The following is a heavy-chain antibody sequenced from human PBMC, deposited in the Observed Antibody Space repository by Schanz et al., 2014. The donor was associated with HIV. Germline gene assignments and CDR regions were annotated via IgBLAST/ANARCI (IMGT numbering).Heavy chain of an antibody. V-gene: IGHV3-53*01. J-gene: IGHJ3*02. CDR3: ARVGGWGAFDI. CDR2: IYSGGST. Sequence: EVQLVESGGGLIQPGGSLRLSCAASGFTVSSNYMSWVRQAPGRGLEWVSFIYSGGSTYYADSVKGRFTISRDYSKNTLYLQMNSLSADYTAVYFCARVGGWGAFDIWGQGTMVAVSS. CDR1: GFTVSSNY. D-gene: IGHD3-10*01.